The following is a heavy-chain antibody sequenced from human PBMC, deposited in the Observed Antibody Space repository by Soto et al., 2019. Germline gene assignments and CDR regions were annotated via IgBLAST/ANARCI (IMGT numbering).Heavy chain of an antibody. D-gene: IGHD3-3*01. J-gene: IGHJ4*02. CDR2: TYYRSKWYY. Sequence: QVQLQQSGPGLVKPSQTLSLTCAISGDSVSSNSAAWNWIRQSPSRGLEWLGRTYYRSKWYYDYAVSVRSRVTINPDTTKNQFSLHLNSVTPEDTAVYYCARDGGTGDDFWDYWGQGTLVTVSS. CDR1: GDSVSSNSAA. CDR3: ARDGGTGDDFWDY. V-gene: IGHV6-1*01.